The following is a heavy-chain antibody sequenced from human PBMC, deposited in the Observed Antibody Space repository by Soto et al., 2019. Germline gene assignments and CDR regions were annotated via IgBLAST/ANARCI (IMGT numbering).Heavy chain of an antibody. D-gene: IGHD6-6*01. V-gene: IGHV4-34*01. CDR1: GGSFSGYY. CDR2: INHSGST. J-gene: IGHJ6*02. Sequence: PSETLSLTCAVYGGSFSGYYWSWIRQPPGKGLEWIGEINHSGSTNYSPSLKSRVTISVDTSKNQFSLKLSSVTAADTAVYYCARPEEQLVGGMDVWGQGTTVTVSS. CDR3: ARPEEQLVGGMDV.